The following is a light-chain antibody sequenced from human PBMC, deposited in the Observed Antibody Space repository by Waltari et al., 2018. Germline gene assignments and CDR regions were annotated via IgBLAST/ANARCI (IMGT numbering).Light chain of an antibody. V-gene: IGLV2-23*01. CDR2: EDT. J-gene: IGLJ3*02. CDR1: SSDVGSYSL. Sequence: QSALTQPASVSGSPGQPITISCTGTSSDVGSYSLVSWYRQHPGEAPRVMIFEDTKRPSGGSNRFAGCKAGNTASLRISGLQAEDEADYYCFSYTVTNTWLFGGGTKLTVL. CDR3: FSYTVTNTWL.